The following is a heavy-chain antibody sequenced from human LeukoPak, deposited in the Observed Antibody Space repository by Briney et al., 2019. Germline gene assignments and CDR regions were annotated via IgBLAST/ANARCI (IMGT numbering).Heavy chain of an antibody. CDR1: GGSISRDDYY. J-gene: IGHJ4*02. Sequence: SQTLSLTCTVSGGSISRDDYYWSWIRQSPGKGLEWIGYIHNSGNTKYNPSLKSRVTMSVDTSKNQFSLRLSFVTAADTAVYYCAREGFNSGSFNYWGQGTLVTVSS. V-gene: IGHV4-61*08. CDR3: AREGFNSGSFNY. D-gene: IGHD6-19*01. CDR2: IHNSGNT.